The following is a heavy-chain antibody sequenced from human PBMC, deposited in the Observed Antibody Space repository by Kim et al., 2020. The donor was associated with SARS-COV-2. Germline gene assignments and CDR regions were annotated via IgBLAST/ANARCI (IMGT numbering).Heavy chain of an antibody. CDR2: IYSAGNT. J-gene: IGHJ4*02. Sequence: GGSLRLSCAASGFTFSNYALTWVRQAPGQVLEWVSAIYSAGNTYYGDSVEGRFTISRDNSKNTLYLQMNNLRADDTAVYYCGGGRVPAARHPALWGQGTLVTVS. CDR3: GGGRVPAARHPAL. D-gene: IGHD6-25*01. CDR1: GFTFSNYA. V-gene: IGHV3-23*01.